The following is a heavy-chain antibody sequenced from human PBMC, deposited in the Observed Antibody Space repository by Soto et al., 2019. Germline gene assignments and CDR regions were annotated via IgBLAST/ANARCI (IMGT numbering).Heavy chain of an antibody. Sequence: SETLSLTCTVSGGSISSYYWSWIRQPPGKGLEWIGYIYYSGSTNYNPSIKSRVTISVDTSKNQFSLKLSSVTAADTAVYYCARDSRDWNRRFDPWGQGTLVTVS. CDR3: ARDSRDWNRRFDP. D-gene: IGHD1-1*01. V-gene: IGHV4-59*01. CDR1: GGSISSYY. CDR2: IYYSGST. J-gene: IGHJ5*02.